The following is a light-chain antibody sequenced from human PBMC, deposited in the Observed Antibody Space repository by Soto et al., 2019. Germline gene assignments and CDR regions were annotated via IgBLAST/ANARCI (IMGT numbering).Light chain of an antibody. CDR2: GND. CDR3: QSYHNTLRGFV. CDR1: SSNIGAPYD. V-gene: IGLV1-40*01. J-gene: IGLJ1*01. Sequence: QSVLTQPPSVSGAPGQRVTISCTGSSSNIGAPYDVQWYQQLPGTAPKLLIYGNDKRPFGVPGRFSASRSGTSASLAITGLQAEDEADFYCQSYHNTLRGFVFGTGTKVTVL.